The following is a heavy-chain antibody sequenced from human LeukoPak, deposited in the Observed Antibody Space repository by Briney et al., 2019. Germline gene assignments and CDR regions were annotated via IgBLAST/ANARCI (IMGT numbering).Heavy chain of an antibody. CDR1: GFTFDDYA. Sequence: GGSLRLSCAASGFTFDDYAMHWVRQPPGKGLEWVSLISADGAGTSYANSVKGRFIISRDNSKNPLFLQMNGLRTEDTAFYFCAKVGPWLANDLWGQGILVTVSS. V-gene: IGHV3-43*02. J-gene: IGHJ5*02. CDR3: AKVGPWLANDL. CDR2: ISADGAGT. D-gene: IGHD6-19*01.